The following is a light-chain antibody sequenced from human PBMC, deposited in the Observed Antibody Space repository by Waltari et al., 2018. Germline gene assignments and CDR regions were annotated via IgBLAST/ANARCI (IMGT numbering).Light chain of an antibody. V-gene: IGKV3-15*01. J-gene: IGKJ5*01. CDR2: GAS. CDR1: QSVSSN. Sequence: ELVMTQSPATLSVSPGERATLSCRASQSVSSNLAWYQQKPGQAPRLLIYGASTRATGIPARFSGSGSGTEFTLTISSLQSEDFAVYYCQQYDNWPLTFGQGTRLDIK. CDR3: QQYDNWPLT.